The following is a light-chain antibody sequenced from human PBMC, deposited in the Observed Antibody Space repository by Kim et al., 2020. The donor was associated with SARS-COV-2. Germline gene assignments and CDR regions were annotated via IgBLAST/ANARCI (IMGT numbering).Light chain of an antibody. CDR1: QSVSNS. CDR2: GAS. J-gene: IGKJ1*01. Sequence: IVMTQSPATLSVSPGERATLSCRASQSVSNSLAWYQQKPGQAPRLLIYGASTRATGIPARFSGSGSRTEFTLTISSLQSEDFVVYYCQQYNNWPETFGQGTKVEIK. CDR3: QQYNNWPET. V-gene: IGKV3-15*01.